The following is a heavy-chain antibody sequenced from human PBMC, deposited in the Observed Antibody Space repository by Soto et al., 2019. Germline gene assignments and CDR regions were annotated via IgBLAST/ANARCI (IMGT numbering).Heavy chain of an antibody. D-gene: IGHD3-16*01. CDR1: GYTLTELS. Sequence: ASVKVSCKVSGYTLTELSLHWVRQPPGKGLEWMGGFDPEDAETIFAQKFQGRVTLTEDTSTDTAYMELSSLGSDDTAVYYCATRTYYDYVWGRFDYWGQGTPVTVSS. J-gene: IGHJ4*02. V-gene: IGHV1-24*01. CDR3: ATRTYYDYVWGRFDY. CDR2: FDPEDAET.